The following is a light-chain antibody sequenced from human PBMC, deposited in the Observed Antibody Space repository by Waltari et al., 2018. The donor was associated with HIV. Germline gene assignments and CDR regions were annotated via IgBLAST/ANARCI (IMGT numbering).Light chain of an antibody. CDR1: RGDVGTYNY. Sequence: SALTQPAAVSGSPGQSITISCTGARGDVGTYNYVSWYQQLPGKAPKLIIYEVSKRPSGLSNRFSGSKSGNTASLTISGLQAEDEGYYYCSSYTSRDTFVFGTGTEVTVL. CDR2: EVS. J-gene: IGLJ1*01. V-gene: IGLV2-14*01. CDR3: SSYTSRDTFV.